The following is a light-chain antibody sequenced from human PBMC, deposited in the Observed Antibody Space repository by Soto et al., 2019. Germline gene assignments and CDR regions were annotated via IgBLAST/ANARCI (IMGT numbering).Light chain of an antibody. Sequence: QSVLAQPASVSGSPGQSITISCTGTSSNVGSYNLVSWYQQHPGEAPKLMIYEATKRPSGVSNRFSGSKSGNTASLTISGLQAEDEAHYYCCSYAGSYTMIFGGGTKLTVL. CDR3: CSYAGSYTMI. J-gene: IGLJ2*01. CDR1: SSNVGSYNL. CDR2: EAT. V-gene: IGLV2-23*01.